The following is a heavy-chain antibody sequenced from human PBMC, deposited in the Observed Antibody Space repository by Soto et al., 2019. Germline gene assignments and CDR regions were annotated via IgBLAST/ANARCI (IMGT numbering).Heavy chain of an antibody. J-gene: IGHJ3*02. D-gene: IGHD3-22*01. CDR3: ARSTYYYDSSGSPDAFEI. V-gene: IGHV3-23*01. CDR1: GFTFSSYA. Sequence: GGSLRLSCAASGFTFSSYAMSWVRQAPGKGLEWVSGISSNVVTTYYADSVKGRFTISRDNSKSTLYLQLNNLRAEDTAVYYCARSTYYYDSSGSPDAFEIWGQGTMVTVSS. CDR2: ISSNVVTT.